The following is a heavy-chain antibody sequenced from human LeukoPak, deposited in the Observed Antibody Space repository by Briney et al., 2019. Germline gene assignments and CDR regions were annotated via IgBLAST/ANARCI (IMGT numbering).Heavy chain of an antibody. CDR2: IWFDGSNK. CDR1: GFTFSSYG. Sequence: GGSLRLSCAASGFTFSSYGMHWVRQAPGKALEWVAVIWFDGSNKFYRDSVRGRFTISRDDSKNTLYLQMHSLRVEDTAVYYCARDVLIAADGVIRLDAFDIWGQGTVVTVSS. V-gene: IGHV3-33*01. J-gene: IGHJ3*02. CDR3: ARDVLIAADGVIRLDAFDI. D-gene: IGHD6-13*01.